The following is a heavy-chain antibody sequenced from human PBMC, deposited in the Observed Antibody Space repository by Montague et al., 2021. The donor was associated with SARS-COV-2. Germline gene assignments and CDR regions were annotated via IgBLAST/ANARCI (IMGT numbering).Heavy chain of an antibody. CDR2: IYYSGST. J-gene: IGHJ4*02. D-gene: IGHD6-13*01. V-gene: IGHV4-31*03. CDR3: ARDVGWYSSSWFDY. CDR1: GGSISSGGYY. Sequence: SQTLSLTCTVSGGSISSGGYYWSWIRQHPGKGLEWIGYIYYSGSTYYNPSLKSRVTISVDTPKNQFSLKLSSVTAADTAVYYCARDVGWYSSSWFDYWGQGTLVTVSS.